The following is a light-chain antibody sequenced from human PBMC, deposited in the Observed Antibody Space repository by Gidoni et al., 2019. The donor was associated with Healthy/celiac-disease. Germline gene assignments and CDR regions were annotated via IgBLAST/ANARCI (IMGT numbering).Light chain of an antibody. CDR3: QQSYSTSIT. CDR1: QSISSY. CDR2: AAS. Sequence: DIQMTQSPSSLSASVGDRVTITCRARQSISSYLNWYQQKPGQAPKLLIYAASSLHSGVPSRFSGSGSGTDFTLTISSLQPEDFATYYCQQSYSTSITFGQGTRLEIK. V-gene: IGKV1-39*01. J-gene: IGKJ5*01.